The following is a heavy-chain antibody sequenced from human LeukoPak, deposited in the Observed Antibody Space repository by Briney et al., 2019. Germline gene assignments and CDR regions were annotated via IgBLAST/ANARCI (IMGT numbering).Heavy chain of an antibody. V-gene: IGHV1-18*01. CDR1: GYTFTSYG. Sequence: GASVKVSRKASGYTFTSYGISWVRQAPGQGLEWMGWISAYNGNTNYAQKLQGRVTMTTDTSTSTAYMELRSLRSDDTAVYYCARDLGIAVAGTVVDYWGQGTLVTVSS. CDR3: ARDLGIAVAGTVVDY. D-gene: IGHD6-19*01. J-gene: IGHJ4*02. CDR2: ISAYNGNT.